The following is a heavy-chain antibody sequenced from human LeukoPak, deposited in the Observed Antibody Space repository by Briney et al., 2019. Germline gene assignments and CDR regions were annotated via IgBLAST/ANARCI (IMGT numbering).Heavy chain of an antibody. CDR3: ARGVGVAATYSGADFDY. D-gene: IGHD2-15*01. J-gene: IGHJ4*02. CDR1: GFSFNSFS. Sequence: SGGSLRLSCAASGFSFNSFSMNWVRQAPGKGLEWVSYISGGSSFTYYVDSVKGRFTISRDNAKNSLYLQMNSLRAEDTAVYYCARGVGVAATYSGADFDYWGQGTLVTVSS. CDR2: ISGGSSFT. V-gene: IGHV3-21*01.